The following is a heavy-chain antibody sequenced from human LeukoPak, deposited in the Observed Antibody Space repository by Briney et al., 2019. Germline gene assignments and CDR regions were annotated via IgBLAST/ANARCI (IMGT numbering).Heavy chain of an antibody. Sequence: SETLSLTCAVFGGSISSGGYSWSWIRRPPGKGLEWIGYIYHSGSTYYNPSLKSRVTISVDRSKNQFSLKLSSVTAADTAVYYCARGDGFGELPDYWGQGTLVTVSS. CDR2: IYHSGST. CDR1: GGSISSGGYS. D-gene: IGHD3-10*01. V-gene: IGHV4-30-2*01. J-gene: IGHJ4*02. CDR3: ARGDGFGELPDY.